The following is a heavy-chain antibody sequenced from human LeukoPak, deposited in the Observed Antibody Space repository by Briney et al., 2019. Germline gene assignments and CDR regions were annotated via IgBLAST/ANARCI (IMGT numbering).Heavy chain of an antibody. CDR3: ASGPYCRGGTCYLPFDY. J-gene: IGHJ4*02. D-gene: IGHD2-15*01. V-gene: IGHV3-30*04. CDR1: GFTFSTYA. CDR2: IPYDGTNK. Sequence: GGSLRLSCTASGFTFSTYAMHWVRQAPGKGLEWVAVIPYDGTNKYYADSVKGRFTISRDNSKNTLYLQMNSLRAEDTAVYYCASGPYCRGGTCYLPFDYWGQGNLVTVSS.